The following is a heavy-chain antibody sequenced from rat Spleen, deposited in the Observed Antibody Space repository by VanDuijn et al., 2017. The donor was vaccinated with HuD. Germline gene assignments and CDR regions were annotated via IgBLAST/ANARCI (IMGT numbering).Heavy chain of an antibody. CDR1: GFTFSDYN. J-gene: IGHJ4*01. CDR2: ISYDGSST. D-gene: IGHD1-12*01. CDR3: TRYYEGYVMDA. Sequence: EVQLVESGGGLVQPGRSLKLSCAASGFTFSDYNMAWVRQAPKKGLEWVATISYDGSSTYYRYSVKGRFTISRDNAKNALYLQMNNLRFEDTAIYYCTRYYEGYVMDAWGQGASVTVSS. V-gene: IGHV5-7*01.